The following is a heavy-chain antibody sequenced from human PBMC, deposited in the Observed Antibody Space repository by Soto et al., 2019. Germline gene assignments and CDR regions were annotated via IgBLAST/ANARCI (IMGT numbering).Heavy chain of an antibody. Sequence: QVQLVQSGAEVKKPGASVKVSCKASGYTFTGYYMHWVRQAPGQGLEWMGWINPNSGGTNYAQKFQGWVTMTRDTSISTAYMELSRLRSDDTAVDYCARTASDDYGDYFDYWGQGTLVTVSS. CDR3: ARTASDDYGDYFDY. D-gene: IGHD4-17*01. V-gene: IGHV1-2*04. CDR1: GYTFTGYY. J-gene: IGHJ4*02. CDR2: INPNSGGT.